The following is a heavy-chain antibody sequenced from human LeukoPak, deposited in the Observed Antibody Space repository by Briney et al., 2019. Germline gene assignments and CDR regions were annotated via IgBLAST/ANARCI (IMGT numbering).Heavy chain of an antibody. V-gene: IGHV4-39*07. Sequence: SETLSLTCAVYGGSFSSYYWGWIRQPPGKGLEWIGSIYYSGSTYYNPSLKSRVTISVDTSKNQFSLKLSSVTAADTAVYYCAREAVRGRRPFDYWGQGTLVTVSS. CDR2: IYYSGST. CDR1: GGSFSSYY. CDR3: AREAVRGRRPFDY. J-gene: IGHJ4*02. D-gene: IGHD1-1*01.